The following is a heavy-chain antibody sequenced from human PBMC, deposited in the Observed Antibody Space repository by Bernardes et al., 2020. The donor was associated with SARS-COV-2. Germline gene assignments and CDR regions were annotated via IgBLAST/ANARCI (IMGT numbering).Heavy chain of an antibody. Sequence: ASVKVSCKASGYTFTSYGISWVRQAPGQGLEWMGWISAYNGNTNYAQKLQGRVTMTTDTSTSTAYMELRSLRSDDTAVYYCARMSVVGAFWYYYYGMDVWGPGTTVNVSS. J-gene: IGHJ6*02. V-gene: IGHV1-18*04. CDR2: ISAYNGNT. CDR3: ARMSVVGAFWYYYYGMDV. D-gene: IGHD1-26*01. CDR1: GYTFTSYG.